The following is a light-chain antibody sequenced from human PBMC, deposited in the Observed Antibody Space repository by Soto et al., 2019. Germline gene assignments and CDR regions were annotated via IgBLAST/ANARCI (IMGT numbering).Light chain of an antibody. CDR3: QQRSNWPHPGT. CDR1: QSVSSSY. Sequence: EIVLTQSPGTLSLSPGERATLSCRASQSVSSSYLAWYQQKPGQAPRLLIYDASNRATGIPARFSGSGSGTDFTLTISSLEPEDFAVYYCQQRSNWPHPGTFGGGTKVDIK. CDR2: DAS. V-gene: IGKV3-11*01. J-gene: IGKJ4*01.